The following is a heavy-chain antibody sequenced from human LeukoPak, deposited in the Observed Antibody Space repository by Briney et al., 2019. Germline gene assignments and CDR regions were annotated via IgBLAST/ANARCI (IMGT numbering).Heavy chain of an antibody. CDR3: TRVVAARPSGY. J-gene: IGHJ4*02. Sequence: GGSLRLSCTASGFTFGDYAMSWVRQAPGKGLEWVGFIRSKAYGGTTEYAASVKGRFTISRDDSKSISYLQMNSLKTEDTAVYYCTRVVAARPSGYWGQGTLVTVSS. CDR2: IRSKAYGGTT. D-gene: IGHD6-6*01. V-gene: IGHV3-49*04. CDR1: GFTFGDYA.